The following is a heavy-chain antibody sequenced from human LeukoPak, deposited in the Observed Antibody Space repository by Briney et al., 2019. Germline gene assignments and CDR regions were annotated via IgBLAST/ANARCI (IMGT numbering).Heavy chain of an antibody. Sequence: GGSLRLSCVVSGFTFSSYSMIWVRQAPGKGLQWVANMKKDGSETKYVDFVKGRFTISRDNAKNSLYLQMNGLRAEDTAVYYCGRHRSGSGTYFIDYWGQGTLVRVSS. D-gene: IGHD3-10*01. CDR3: GRHRSGSGTYFIDY. V-gene: IGHV3-7*01. CDR2: MKKDGSET. J-gene: IGHJ4*02. CDR1: GFTFSSYS.